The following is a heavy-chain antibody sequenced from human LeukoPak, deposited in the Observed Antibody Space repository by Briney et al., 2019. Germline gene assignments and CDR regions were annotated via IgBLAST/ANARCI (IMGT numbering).Heavy chain of an antibody. J-gene: IGHJ6*03. Sequence: PGGSLRLSCAASGFTFSSYAMSWVRQAPGKGLEWVSAISGSGGSTYYADSVKGRFTISRDNSKNTLYLQMNSLRAEDTAVYYCVELRDQLLYYYYYYYMDVWGKGTTVTVSS. CDR1: GFTFSSYA. CDR3: VELRDQLLYYYYYYYMDV. CDR2: ISGSGGST. D-gene: IGHD2-2*01. V-gene: IGHV3-23*01.